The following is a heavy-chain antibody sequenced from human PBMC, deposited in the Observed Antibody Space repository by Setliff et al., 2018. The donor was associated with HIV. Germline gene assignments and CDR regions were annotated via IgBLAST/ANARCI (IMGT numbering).Heavy chain of an antibody. D-gene: IGHD2-15*01. CDR2: INHSGST. Sequence: PSETLSLTCFVSGVSISDHYWGWIRQPPGKGLEWIGEINHSGSTNYNPSLKSRVTMSVDKSKNQFSLRLSSVTAADTAVYYCARARRAGSGPKYFQHWGQGTLVTVSS. CDR3: ARARRAGSGPKYFQH. J-gene: IGHJ1*01. CDR1: GVSISDHY. V-gene: IGHV4-34*01.